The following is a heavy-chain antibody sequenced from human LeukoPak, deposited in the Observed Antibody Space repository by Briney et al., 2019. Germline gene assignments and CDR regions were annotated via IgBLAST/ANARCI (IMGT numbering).Heavy chain of an antibody. CDR2: IRYDGSEK. V-gene: IGHV3-30*02. CDR3: AKDSGYSSKRRHFDI. Sequence: GGSLRLSCAASGFTFSAYGMHWVRQAPGKGLEWVAFIRYDGSEKYYADSLKGRFTISRDNSKNTLYVQMNTLRAEDTAVYYCAKDSGYSSKRRHFDIWGRGTLVTVSS. J-gene: IGHJ2*01. CDR1: GFTFSAYG. D-gene: IGHD2-15*01.